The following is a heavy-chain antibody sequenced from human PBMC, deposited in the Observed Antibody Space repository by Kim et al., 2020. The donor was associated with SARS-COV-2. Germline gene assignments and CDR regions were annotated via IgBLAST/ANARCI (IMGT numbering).Heavy chain of an antibody. CDR1: GYTFTSYA. V-gene: IGHV7-4-1*02. Sequence: ASVKVSCKASGYTFTSYAMNWVRQAPGQGLEWMGWINTNTGNPTYAQGFKGRFVFSLDTSVSTAYLQISSLKAEDTAVYYCARAYSGMEDYYYYYGMDVWGQGTTVTVSS. D-gene: IGHD1-1*01. CDR2: INTNTGNP. CDR3: ARAYSGMEDYYYYYGMDV. J-gene: IGHJ6*02.